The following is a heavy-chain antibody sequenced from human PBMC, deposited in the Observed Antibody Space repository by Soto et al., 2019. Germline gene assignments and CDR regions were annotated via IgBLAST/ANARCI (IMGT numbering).Heavy chain of an antibody. D-gene: IGHD3-22*01. J-gene: IGHJ5*02. Sequence: ASAKVSCKATGYTFSGYYIHWVRQAPGQGLEWMGWINPNSGGTNYAQKFQGWVTMTRDTSISTAYMELSLRSDDTAVYYSAREGRADYSDSSGYSNWFDPWGQGTLVTVSS. CDR3: AREGRADYSDSSGYSNWFDP. CDR2: INPNSGGT. CDR1: GYTFSGYY. V-gene: IGHV1-2*04.